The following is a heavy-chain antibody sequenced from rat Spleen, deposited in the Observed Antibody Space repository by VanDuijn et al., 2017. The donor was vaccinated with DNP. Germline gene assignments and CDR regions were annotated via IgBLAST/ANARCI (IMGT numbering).Heavy chain of an antibody. V-gene: IGHV5-58*01. J-gene: IGHJ3*01. D-gene: IGHD1-4*01. CDR2: INPDGGNT. CDR3: ARGNYPGINTFDY. CDR1: GFTFSSYW. Sequence: EVQLVETGGGLVQPGRSLKLSCVASGFTFSSYWMYWIRQAPGKGLEWVASINPDGGNTYYRDSVKGRFTLSRDKAKNTQYLQMDSLKSEDTATYYCARGNYPGINTFDYWGQGTLVTVSS.